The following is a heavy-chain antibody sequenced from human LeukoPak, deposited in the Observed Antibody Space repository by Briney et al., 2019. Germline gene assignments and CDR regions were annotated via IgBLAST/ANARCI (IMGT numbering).Heavy chain of an antibody. V-gene: IGHV3-21*01. D-gene: IGHD3-22*01. J-gene: IGHJ6*03. CDR3: AREDSSGYGYYYYYYMDV. CDR2: ISSSSSYI. CDR1: GFTLSSYS. Sequence: PGRSLRLSCAASGFTLSSYSMNWVRQAPGKGLEWVSSISSSSSYIYYADSVKGRFTISRDNAKNSLYLQMNSLRAEDTAVYYCAREDSSGYGYYYYYYMDVWGKGTTVTVSS.